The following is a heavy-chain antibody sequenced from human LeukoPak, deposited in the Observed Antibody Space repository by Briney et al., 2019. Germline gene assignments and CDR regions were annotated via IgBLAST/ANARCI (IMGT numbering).Heavy chain of an antibody. CDR1: GFTFSNAW. CDR3: RVGYCSGGSCYSAGDWFDP. D-gene: IGHD2-15*01. Sequence: AGGSLRLSCEASGFTFSNAWMSWVRQAPGKGLEWVGRIKSKTDGGTTDYAAPVKGRFTISRDDSKNTLYLQMNSLKTEDTAVYYCRVGYCSGGSCYSAGDWFDPWGQGTLVTVSS. J-gene: IGHJ5*02. CDR2: IKSKTDGGTT. V-gene: IGHV3-15*01.